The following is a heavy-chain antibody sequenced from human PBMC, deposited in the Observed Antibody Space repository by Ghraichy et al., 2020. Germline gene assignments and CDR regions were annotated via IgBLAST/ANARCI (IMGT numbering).Heavy chain of an antibody. V-gene: IGHV4-39*01. J-gene: IGHJ3*02. CDR3: ARLSGSYQGDAFDI. CDR2: IYYSGST. D-gene: IGHD1-26*01. CDR1: GGSTSSSSYY. Sequence: SQTLSLTCTVSGGSTSSSSYYWGWIRQPPGKGLEWIGSIYYSGSTYYNPSLKSRVTISVDTSKNQFSLKLSSVTAADTAVYYCARLSGSYQGDAFDIWGQGTMVTVSS.